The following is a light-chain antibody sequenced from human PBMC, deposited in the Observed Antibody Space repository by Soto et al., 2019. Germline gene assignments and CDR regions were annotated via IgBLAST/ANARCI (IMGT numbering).Light chain of an antibody. Sequence: EIVLTQSPGTLSLSPGERATLSCRASHSVSSSYLAWYQQKPGQAPRLLIYGASSRATGIPDRFSGSGSGTDFTPTISRLEPEDFAVYYCQQYGRSPPITFGQGTRLEIK. CDR1: HSVSSSY. CDR3: QQYGRSPPIT. J-gene: IGKJ5*01. CDR2: GAS. V-gene: IGKV3-20*01.